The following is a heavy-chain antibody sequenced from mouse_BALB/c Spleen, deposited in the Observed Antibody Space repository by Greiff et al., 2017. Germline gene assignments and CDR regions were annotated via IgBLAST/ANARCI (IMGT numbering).Heavy chain of an antibody. CDR1: GYSFTGYN. V-gene: IGHV1-39*01. Sequence: VQLQQSGPELEKPGASVKISCKASGYSFTGYNMTWVKQSTGKSLEWIGTIDPYYGGTSYNQKFKGKATLTVDKSSSTAYMQLKSLTSEDSAVYYCARGGEEAGYYAMDYWGQGTSVTVSS. CDR3: ARGGEEAGYYAMDY. CDR2: IDPYYGGT. J-gene: IGHJ4*01.